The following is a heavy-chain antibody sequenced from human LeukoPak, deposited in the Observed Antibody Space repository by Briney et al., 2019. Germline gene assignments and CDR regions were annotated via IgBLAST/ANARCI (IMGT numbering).Heavy chain of an antibody. D-gene: IGHD2-15*01. V-gene: IGHV4-34*01. J-gene: IGHJ5*02. Sequence: PSETLSLTCAVYGGSFSGYYWSWIRQPPGKGLEWIGEINHSGSTNYNPSLKSRVTMSVDTSKNQFSLKLSSVTAADTAVYYCARDRWWFDPWGQGTLVTVSS. CDR1: GGSFSGYY. CDR2: INHSGST. CDR3: ARDRWWFDP.